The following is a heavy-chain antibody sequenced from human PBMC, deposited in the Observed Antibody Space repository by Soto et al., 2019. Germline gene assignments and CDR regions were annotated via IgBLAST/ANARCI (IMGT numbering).Heavy chain of an antibody. J-gene: IGHJ4*02. CDR1: GFTVSISY. D-gene: IGHD2-2*01. V-gene: IGHV3-66*01. CDR2: IYSDGYT. CDR3: ARRKDCSSTTCFDN. Sequence: GGSLRLSCAASGFTVSISYMTWVRQVPGKGLEWVSIIYSDGYTYYAASVKGRFTISRDNSKNTLYLQMSSLRAEDTAMYYCARRKDCSSTTCFDNWGQVTLVTVSS.